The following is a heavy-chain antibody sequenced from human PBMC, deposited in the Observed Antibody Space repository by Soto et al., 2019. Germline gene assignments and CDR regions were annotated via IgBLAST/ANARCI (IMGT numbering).Heavy chain of an antibody. CDR1: GFSLSTSGVG. Sequence: QITLKESGPTLVKPTQTLTLTCTFSGFSLSTSGVGVGWIRQPPGKALEWLALIYWDDDKSYSPSLKSRLTTPKDPSKNPVVLTMTTMVPVDTSTSYCAHSLTPTWGSRGAFDYWGQGTLVTVSS. CDR2: IYWDDDK. V-gene: IGHV2-5*02. D-gene: IGHD7-27*01. J-gene: IGHJ4*02. CDR3: AHSLTPTWGSRGAFDY.